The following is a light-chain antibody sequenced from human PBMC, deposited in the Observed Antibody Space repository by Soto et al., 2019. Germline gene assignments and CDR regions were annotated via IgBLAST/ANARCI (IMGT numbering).Light chain of an antibody. CDR3: CSYTGNKVSV. J-gene: IGLJ1*01. Sequence: QSVLTQPRSLSGSPGQSVTISCTGPTIGAHSCVSWYQDRPDKVPKLLIYDVSQRPSGIPDRFSGSRSANTASLTISGLQADDAAAYYCCSYTGNKVSVFGTGTKVTVL. V-gene: IGLV2-11*01. CDR2: DVS. CDR1: TIGAHSC.